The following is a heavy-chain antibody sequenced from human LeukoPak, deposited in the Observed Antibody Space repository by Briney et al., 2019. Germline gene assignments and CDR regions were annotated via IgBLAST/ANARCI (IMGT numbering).Heavy chain of an antibody. CDR2: LSGSGVTT. CDR1: GFRFSISA. CDR3: AKGIYSSGWSYFDY. Sequence: PGGSRRLSCAASGFRFSISAMSWVRQAPGKGLEWVSTLSGSGVTTYYADSVKGRFTISRDNSKNTLYLQMNSLRAEDTAVYYCAKGIYSSGWSYFDYWGHGALVTVSS. V-gene: IGHV3-23*01. D-gene: IGHD6-25*01. J-gene: IGHJ4*01.